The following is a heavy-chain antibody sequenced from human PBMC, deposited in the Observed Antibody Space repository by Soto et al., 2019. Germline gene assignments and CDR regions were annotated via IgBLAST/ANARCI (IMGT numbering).Heavy chain of an antibody. Sequence: PSETLSLTCSVSSGSISSSSYYWGWIRQPPGKGLEWIGSIYYSGSTYYNPSLKSRVTISVDTSKNQFSLKLSSVTAADTAVYYCARLGYRGYSSRYYYGMDVWGQGTTVTVSS. J-gene: IGHJ6*02. D-gene: IGHD5-18*01. V-gene: IGHV4-39*01. CDR2: IYYSGST. CDR3: ARLGYRGYSSRYYYGMDV. CDR1: SGSISSSSYY.